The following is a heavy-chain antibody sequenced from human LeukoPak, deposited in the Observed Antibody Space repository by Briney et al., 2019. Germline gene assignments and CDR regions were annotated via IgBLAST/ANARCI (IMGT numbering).Heavy chain of an antibody. J-gene: IGHJ5*02. D-gene: IGHD2-2*01. CDR3: ARAARYCSSTSCYFRSWFDP. CDR1: GYTFTSYY. Sequence: ASVKVSCKASGYTFTSYYMHWVRQAPGQGLEWMGIINPSGGSTSYAQKFQGRVTMTRDTSISTAYMELSRLRSDDTAVYYCARAARYCSSTSCYFRSWFDPWGQGTLVTVSS. CDR2: INPSGGST. V-gene: IGHV1-46*01.